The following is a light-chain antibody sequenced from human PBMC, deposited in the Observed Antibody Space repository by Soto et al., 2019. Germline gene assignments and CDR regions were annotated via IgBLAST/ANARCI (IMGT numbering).Light chain of an antibody. CDR3: SSFTSSSTYV. CDR2: DVI. J-gene: IGLJ1*01. CDR1: SSDIGSYDR. Sequence: QSALTQPPSVSGSPGQSVAISCIGASSDIGSYDRVSWYQQPPGTSPKLIIYDVINRPSGVSDRFSGAKSGNTASLTISGLQAEDEADYYCSSFTSSSTYVFGTGTKLTVL. V-gene: IGLV2-18*02.